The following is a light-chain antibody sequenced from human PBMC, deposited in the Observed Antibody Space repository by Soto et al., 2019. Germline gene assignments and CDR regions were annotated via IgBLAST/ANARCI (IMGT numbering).Light chain of an antibody. J-gene: IGKJ1*01. CDR1: QSVSSY. CDR3: QQFGNSPWT. Sequence: IVLAHSPATLSLSPGEIATLSCRASQSVSSYLAWYQQKPGQAPRLLIYDASNRATGIPARFSGSGSGTDFTLTISRLEPEDFAVYFCQQFGNSPWTFGQGTKVDIK. CDR2: DAS. V-gene: IGKV3-11*01.